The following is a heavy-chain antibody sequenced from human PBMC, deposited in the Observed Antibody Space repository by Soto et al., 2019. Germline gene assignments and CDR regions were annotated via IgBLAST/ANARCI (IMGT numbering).Heavy chain of an antibody. CDR2: INAGSGNT. Sequence: ASVKVSCKASGYTSTNYGMHWVRQAPGQGLEWMGRINAGSGNTKYAQKFQGRVTMTRDTSTSTVYMELSSLRSEDTAVYYCARVIVLMVYALGYWCQGTLVTVSS. V-gene: IGHV1-3*01. D-gene: IGHD2-8*01. CDR1: GYTSTNYG. CDR3: ARVIVLMVYALGY. J-gene: IGHJ4*02.